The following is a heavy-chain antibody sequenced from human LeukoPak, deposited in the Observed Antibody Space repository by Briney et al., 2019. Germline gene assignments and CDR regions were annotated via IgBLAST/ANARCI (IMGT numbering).Heavy chain of an antibody. V-gene: IGHV4-38-2*02. D-gene: IGHD3-10*01. J-gene: IGHJ5*02. CDR2: IYHSGST. Sequence: SETLSLTCTVSGYSISSGYYWGWIRQPPGKGLEWIGSIYHSGSTYYNPSLKSRVTISVDTSMNQVSLKRSSVPAADTAVYYCARVHCEGLLWFRELSTKLNWFDTWGQGTLVTVSS. CDR1: GYSISSGYY. CDR3: ARVHCEGLLWFRELSTKLNWFDT.